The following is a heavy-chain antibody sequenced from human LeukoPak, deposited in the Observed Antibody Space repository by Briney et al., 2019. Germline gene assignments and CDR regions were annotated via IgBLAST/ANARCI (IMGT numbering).Heavy chain of an antibody. CDR2: ISTDGSDT. Sequence: GGSLRLSCAASGFTFSSYWMHWVRQAPGKGLVWVSRISTDGSDTTYADSVKGRFTISRDNSKNTLYLQMNSLRAEDTAVYYCARAGGVDYWGQGTLVTVSS. D-gene: IGHD1-26*01. J-gene: IGHJ4*02. CDR3: ARAGGVDY. CDR1: GFTFSSYW. V-gene: IGHV3-74*01.